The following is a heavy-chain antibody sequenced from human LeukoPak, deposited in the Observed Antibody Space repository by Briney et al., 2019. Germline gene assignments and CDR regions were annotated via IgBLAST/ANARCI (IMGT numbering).Heavy chain of an antibody. J-gene: IGHJ4*02. V-gene: IGHV3-7*05. CDR3: ARGHRVLLWFRELFDY. D-gene: IGHD3-10*01. CDR2: IKQDGSEK. CDR1: GFTFSSYW. Sequence: GGCLRLSCAASGFTFSSYWMSWVRQAPGKGLEWVANIKQDGSEKYYVDSVQGRFTISRDNAKNSLYLQMNSLRAEDTAVYYCARGHRVLLWFRELFDYWGQGT.